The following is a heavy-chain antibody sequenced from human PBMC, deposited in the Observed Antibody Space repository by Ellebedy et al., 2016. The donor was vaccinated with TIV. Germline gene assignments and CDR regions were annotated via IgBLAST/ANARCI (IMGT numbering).Heavy chain of an antibody. J-gene: IGHJ6*02. V-gene: IGHV3-23*01. D-gene: IGHD2-21*02. CDR2: ISDSAVHT. CDR1: GFTFSSYA. Sequence: PGGSLRLSCGASGFTFSSYAMSWVRQAPGKGLEWVASISDSAVHTYYADSVKGPFTLSRDNSNNKLFLRMNSLRAEDTAVYYCARDGEENSGGDCYYYSYGMDVWGQGTTVTVSS. CDR3: ARDGEENSGGDCYYYSYGMDV.